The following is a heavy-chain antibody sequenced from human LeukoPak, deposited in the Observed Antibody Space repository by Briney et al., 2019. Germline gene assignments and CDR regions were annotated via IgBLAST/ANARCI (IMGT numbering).Heavy chain of an antibody. CDR1: GGSISSSNW. D-gene: IGHD3-10*01. V-gene: IGHV4-4*02. J-gene: IGHJ3*02. CDR2: IYHSGST. Sequence: SETLSLTCAVSGGSISSSNWWSWVRQPPGKGLEWIGEIYHSGSTNYNPSLKSRVTISVDKSKNQFSLRLNSVTAADTAVYYCAKSNGYGLVDIWGQGTMVTVSS. CDR3: AKSNGYGLVDI.